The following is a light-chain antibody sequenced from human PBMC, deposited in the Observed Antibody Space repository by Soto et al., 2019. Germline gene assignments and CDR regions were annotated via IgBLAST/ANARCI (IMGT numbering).Light chain of an antibody. CDR3: QQRSNWPPEVT. CDR2: DAS. Sequence: EIVLTQSPDTLSLSPGARATLSCRASQSVSSSLAWYQQKPGQAPRLLIYDASNRATGIPARFSGSGSGTDFTLTISRLEPEDFAVYYCQQRSNWPPEVTFGPGTKVDIK. J-gene: IGKJ3*01. V-gene: IGKV3-11*01. CDR1: QSVSSS.